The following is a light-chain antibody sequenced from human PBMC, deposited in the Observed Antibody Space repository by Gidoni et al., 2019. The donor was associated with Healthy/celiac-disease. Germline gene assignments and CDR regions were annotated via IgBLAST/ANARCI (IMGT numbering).Light chain of an antibody. CDR2: GAS. J-gene: IGKJ5*01. CDR3: QQYNNWPVT. V-gene: IGKV3D-15*01. Sequence: EIVMTQSPATLSVSPGERATLSCRASQSVSSNLAWYQQKPGQAPRLLIYGASTRATGIPARFRGSGSGTEFTLTISSLQSEDFAVYYCQQYNNWPVTFGQXTRLEIK. CDR1: QSVSSN.